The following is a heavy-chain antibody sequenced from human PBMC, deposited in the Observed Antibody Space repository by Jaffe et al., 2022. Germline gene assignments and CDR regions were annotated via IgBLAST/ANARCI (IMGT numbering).Heavy chain of an antibody. CDR2: ISGSGGST. Sequence: EVQLLESGGGLVQPGGSLRLSCAASGFTFSSYAMSWVRQAPGKGLEWVSAISGSGGSTYYADSVKGRFTISRDNSKNTLYLQMNSLRAEDTAVYYCAKPSHSSGWYPLNFDYWGQGTLVTVSS. V-gene: IGHV3-23*01. D-gene: IGHD6-19*01. CDR1: GFTFSSYA. J-gene: IGHJ4*02. CDR3: AKPSHSSGWYPLNFDY.